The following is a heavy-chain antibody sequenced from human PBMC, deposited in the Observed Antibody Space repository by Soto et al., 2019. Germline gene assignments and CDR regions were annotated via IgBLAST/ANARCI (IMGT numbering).Heavy chain of an antibody. V-gene: IGHV4-59*08. D-gene: IGHD3-10*01. Sequence: QVQLQESGPGLVKPSETLSLTCTVSGGSISSYYWSWIRQPPGKGLEWIGYIYYSGSTNYNPSLKSRITLSVDTSKNQFSLKLSSVTAADTAVYYCARRYGGAVDYWGQGTLVTVSS. CDR3: ARRYGGAVDY. J-gene: IGHJ4*02. CDR1: GGSISSYY. CDR2: IYYSGST.